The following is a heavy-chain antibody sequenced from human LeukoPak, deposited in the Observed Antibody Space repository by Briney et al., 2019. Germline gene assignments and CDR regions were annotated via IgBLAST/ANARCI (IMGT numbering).Heavy chain of an antibody. V-gene: IGHV4-4*07. D-gene: IGHD3-16*02. CDR2: IYTSGST. CDR1: GGSISSYY. J-gene: IGHJ6*03. CDR3: AREGTYDYVWGSYRYGYYMDV. Sequence: SETLSLTCTVSGGSISSYYWSWIRQPAGKGLEWIGRIYTSGSTNYNPSLKSRVTMSVDTSKNQFSLKLSSVTAADTAVYYCAREGTYDYVWGSYRYGYYMDVWGKGTTVTISS.